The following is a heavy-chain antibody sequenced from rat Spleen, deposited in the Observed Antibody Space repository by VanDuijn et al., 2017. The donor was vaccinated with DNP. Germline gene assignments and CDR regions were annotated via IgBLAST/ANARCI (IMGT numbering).Heavy chain of an antibody. Sequence: EVQLVESGGGLVQPGRSLKLSCAASGFTFSDYYMAWVRQAPKKGLEWVASISYEGSSTYYGDSVKGRLTISRDNAKSTLYMQMNSLRSEDTATYYCARHPYYGHYYFDYWGQGVMVTVSS. CDR3: ARHPYYGHYYFDY. D-gene: IGHD1-6*01. CDR2: ISYEGSST. V-gene: IGHV5-22*01. CDR1: GFTFSDYY. J-gene: IGHJ2*01.